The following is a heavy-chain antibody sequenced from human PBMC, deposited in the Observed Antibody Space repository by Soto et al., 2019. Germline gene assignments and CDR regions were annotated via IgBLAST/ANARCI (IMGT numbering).Heavy chain of an antibody. Sequence: VGSLRLSCAASGFSFSSDSMGWVRQAPGKGLEWVSSISSSGSFMNYADSVKGRFTISRDNAKNSLYLQMTSLKDEDTAVYYCARDPPTGSTLDWFDSWGQGTLVTVSS. D-gene: IGHD1-7*01. CDR3: ARDPPTGSTLDWFDS. CDR2: ISSSGSFM. J-gene: IGHJ5*01. V-gene: IGHV3-21*01. CDR1: GFSFSSDS.